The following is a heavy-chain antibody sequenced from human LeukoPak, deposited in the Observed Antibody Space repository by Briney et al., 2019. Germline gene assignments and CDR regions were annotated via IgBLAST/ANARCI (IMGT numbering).Heavy chain of an antibody. J-gene: IGHJ4*02. Sequence: GGSLRLSCAASGFTFSSYSMNWVRQAPGKGLEWVSYISSSRSTIYYADSVKGRFTISRDNAKNSLYLQMNSLRAEDTAVYYCAREYCSSTSCLYYYWGQGTLVTVSS. D-gene: IGHD2-2*01. CDR1: GFTFSSYS. V-gene: IGHV3-48*01. CDR2: ISSSRSTI. CDR3: AREYCSSTSCLYYY.